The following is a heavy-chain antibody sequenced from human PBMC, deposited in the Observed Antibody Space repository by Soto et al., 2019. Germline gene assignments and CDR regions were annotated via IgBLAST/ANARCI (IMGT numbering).Heavy chain of an antibody. CDR2: IYYSGST. J-gene: IGHJ4*02. Sequence: SETLSLTCSVFVGSINSIYWSWIRQPPGKGLEWIGYIYYSGSTTYNPSLKSRVTRSVDTSKNQFSLKLSSVTAADTAVYYCARWGYCSSTNCYPDNWGQGTLVTVSS. CDR1: VGSINSIY. D-gene: IGHD2-2*01. V-gene: IGHV4-59*08. CDR3: ARWGYCSSTNCYPDN.